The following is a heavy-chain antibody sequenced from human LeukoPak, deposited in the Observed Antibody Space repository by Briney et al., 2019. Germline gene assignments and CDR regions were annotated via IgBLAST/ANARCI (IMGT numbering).Heavy chain of an antibody. J-gene: IGHJ4*02. CDR2: ISYDGSNK. V-gene: IGHV3-30*04. CDR1: GFTFSSYA. CDR3: ARHLSSDYYGSGSYYTESFDY. Sequence: GGSLRLSCAASGFTFSSYAMHWVRQAPGKGLEWVAVISYDGSNKYYADSVKGRFTISRDNSKNTLYLQMNSLRAEDTAVYYCARHLSSDYYGSGSYYTESFDYWGQGTLVTVSS. D-gene: IGHD3-10*01.